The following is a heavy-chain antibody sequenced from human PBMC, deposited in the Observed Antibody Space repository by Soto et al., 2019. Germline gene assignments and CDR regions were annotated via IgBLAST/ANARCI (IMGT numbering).Heavy chain of an antibody. CDR3: ARDIMVRGVIPWYNWFDP. Sequence: PSETLSLTCTVSGGSISSGGYYWSWIRQHPGKGLEWIGYIYYSGSTYYNPSLKSRVTISVDTSKNQFSLKLSSVTAADTAVYYCARDIMVRGVIPWYNWFDPWGQGTLVTVSS. V-gene: IGHV4-31*03. D-gene: IGHD3-10*01. CDR2: IYYSGST. J-gene: IGHJ5*02. CDR1: GGSISSGGYY.